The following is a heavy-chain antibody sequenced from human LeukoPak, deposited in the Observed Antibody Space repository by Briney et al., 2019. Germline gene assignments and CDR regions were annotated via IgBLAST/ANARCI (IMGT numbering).Heavy chain of an antibody. CDR3: ARDRGSTTVETYLVGPDY. Sequence: ASVKVSCKASGYTFTSYGISSVRQAPGQGLAWMGWISAYNGNTNYAQKLQGRVTMTTDTSTSTAYMELRSLRSDDTAVYYCARDRGSTTVETYLVGPDYWGQGTLVTVSS. V-gene: IGHV1-18*01. CDR2: ISAYNGNT. D-gene: IGHD4-23*01. CDR1: GYTFTSYG. J-gene: IGHJ4*02.